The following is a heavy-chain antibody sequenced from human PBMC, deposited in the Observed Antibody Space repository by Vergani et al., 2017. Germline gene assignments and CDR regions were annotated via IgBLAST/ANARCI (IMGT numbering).Heavy chain of an antibody. V-gene: IGHV4-59*01. CDR1: GGSISSYY. CDR2: IYYSGST. D-gene: IGHD6-19*01. Sequence: QVQLQESGPGPVKPSETLSLTCTVSGGSISSYYWSWIRQPPGKGLEWIGYIYYSGSTNYNPSLKSRVTISVDTSKNPFSLKLSSVTAADTAVYYGARESIAVAGTFDYWGQGTLVTVSS. J-gene: IGHJ4*02. CDR3: ARESIAVAGTFDY.